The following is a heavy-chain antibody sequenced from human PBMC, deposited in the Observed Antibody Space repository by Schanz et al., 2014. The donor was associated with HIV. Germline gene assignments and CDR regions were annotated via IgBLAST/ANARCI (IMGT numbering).Heavy chain of an antibody. Sequence: QVPLQESGPGLVKPSDTLSLTCAVSGYSISNSNWWGWIRQPPGKGLEWIYYVCNNGNSYYNPSLRSRVALSKDTSKNQFARNLSSVTAVDTAIYYCATTPADYYDTSGYYDYWGPGILVSVSS. CDR3: ATTPADYYDTSGYYDY. CDR1: GYSISNSNW. CDR2: VCNNGNS. V-gene: IGHV4-28*01. D-gene: IGHD3-22*01. J-gene: IGHJ4*01.